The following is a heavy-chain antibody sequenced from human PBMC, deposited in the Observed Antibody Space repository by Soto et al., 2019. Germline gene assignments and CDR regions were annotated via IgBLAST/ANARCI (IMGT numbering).Heavy chain of an antibody. CDR3: ARALGGRYDF. CDR1: GGSISSSSYY. Sequence: PSETLSLTCTVSGGSISSSSYYWGWIRQPPGKGLEWIGSIYYSGSTYYNPSLKSRVTISVDTSKNQFSLKLSSVTAADTAVYYCARALGGRYDFWGQGNLVTVSS. J-gene: IGHJ4*02. V-gene: IGHV4-39*07. CDR2: IYYSGST.